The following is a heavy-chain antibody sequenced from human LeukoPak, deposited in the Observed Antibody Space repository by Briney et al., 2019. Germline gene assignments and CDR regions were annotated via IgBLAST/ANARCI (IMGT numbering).Heavy chain of an antibody. D-gene: IGHD1-26*01. CDR2: IKHRGNT. Sequence: SETLSLTCAVYGGSFSNYYWSWIRQPPGKGLEWLGEIKHRGNTNYNPSLKSRVTISVDTSKNQFSLKLNSVTAADTAVYYCARQLVGSTTPDYWGQGTLVTVSS. CDR3: ARQLVGSTTPDY. CDR1: GGSFSNYY. J-gene: IGHJ4*02. V-gene: IGHV4-34*01.